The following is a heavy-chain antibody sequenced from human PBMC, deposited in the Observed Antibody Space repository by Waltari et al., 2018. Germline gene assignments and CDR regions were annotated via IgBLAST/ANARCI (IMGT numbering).Heavy chain of an antibody. CDR1: GLTFSSSW. D-gene: IGHD6-6*01. V-gene: IGHV3-7*01. CDR2: RNQDESEK. J-gene: IGHJ4*02. Sequence: EVQLVDSGGGLVQPGGSLRLSCVVSGLTFSSSWMSWVRQAPGKGLEWVDNRNQDESEKNYVDSVKGRFTISRDNAKNSLYLQMNSLRAEDTAVYYCARDFWSGSSSIFDYWGQGTLVTVSS. CDR3: ARDFWSGSSSIFDY.